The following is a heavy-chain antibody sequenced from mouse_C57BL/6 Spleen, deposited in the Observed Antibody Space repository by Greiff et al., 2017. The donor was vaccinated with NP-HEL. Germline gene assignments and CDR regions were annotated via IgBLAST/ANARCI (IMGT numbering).Heavy chain of an antibody. J-gene: IGHJ4*01. CDR1: GYAFSSYW. CDR3: ASLYYYGGSPGAMDY. D-gene: IGHD1-1*01. V-gene: IGHV1-80*01. CDR2: IYPGDGDT. Sequence: VQLQQSGAELVKPGASVKISCKASGYAFSSYWMNWVKQRPGKGLEWIGQIYPGDGDTNYNGKFKGKATLTADKSSSTAYMQLSSLTSEDSAVYFCASLYYYGGSPGAMDYWGQGTSVTVSS.